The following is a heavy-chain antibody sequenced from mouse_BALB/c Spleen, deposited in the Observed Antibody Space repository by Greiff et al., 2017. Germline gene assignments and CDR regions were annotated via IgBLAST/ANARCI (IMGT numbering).Heavy chain of an antibody. CDR3: TRDDRYDLYAMDY. J-gene: IGHJ4*01. CDR1: GFTFSSYT. D-gene: IGHD2-14*01. CDR2: ISSGGSYT. V-gene: IGHV5-6-4*01. Sequence: DVQLVESGGGLVKPGGSLKLSCAASGFTFSSYTMSWVRQTPEKRLEWVATISSGGSYTYYPDSVKGRFTISRDNAKNTLYLQMSSLKSEDTAMYYCTRDDRYDLYAMDYWGQGTSVTVSS.